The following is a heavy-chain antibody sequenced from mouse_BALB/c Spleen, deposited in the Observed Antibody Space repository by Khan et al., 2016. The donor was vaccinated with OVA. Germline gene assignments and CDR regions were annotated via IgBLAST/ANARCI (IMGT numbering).Heavy chain of an antibody. Sequence: QVQLKQSGPGLVAPSQSLSSTCTVSGFSLSRYNIHWVRQPPGKGLEWLGVIWGGGGTAYTSTLKSRLSISKDNSKSQVFLKMNSLQTDDTAMYYCARAYYRYDGDYAMDYWGQGTSVTVSS. CDR2: IWGGGGT. D-gene: IGHD2-14*01. CDR1: GFSLSRYN. J-gene: IGHJ4*01. V-gene: IGHV2-6-4*01. CDR3: ARAYYRYDGDYAMDY.